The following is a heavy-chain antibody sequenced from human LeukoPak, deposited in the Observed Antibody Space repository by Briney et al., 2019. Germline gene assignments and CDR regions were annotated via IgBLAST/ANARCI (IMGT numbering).Heavy chain of an antibody. CDR3: ASRDRVYYYGMDV. J-gene: IGHJ6*02. Sequence: GGSLRLSCAASGFTVSSNFMSWARQAPGKGLEWVSVIKSGGTTYYADSVRGRFTISRDNSKNTLYLQMNSLRAEDTAVYYCASRDRVYYYGMDVWGQGTTVTVSS. CDR2: IKSGGTT. CDR1: GFTVSSNF. V-gene: IGHV3-66*01. D-gene: IGHD3-10*01.